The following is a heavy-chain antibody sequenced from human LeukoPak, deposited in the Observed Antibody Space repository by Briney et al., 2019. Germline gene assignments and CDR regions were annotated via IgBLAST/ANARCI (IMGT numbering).Heavy chain of an antibody. CDR3: ARGLGGY. CDR2: INHSGST. CDR1: GGSFSGYY. Sequence: SETLSLTCVVYGGSFSGYYWSWIRQPPGKGLEWIGEINHSGSTNYNPSLKSQVTISLDTSKNQFSLKLSSVTAADTAVYYCARGLGGYWGQGTLVTVSS. J-gene: IGHJ4*02. V-gene: IGHV4-34*01.